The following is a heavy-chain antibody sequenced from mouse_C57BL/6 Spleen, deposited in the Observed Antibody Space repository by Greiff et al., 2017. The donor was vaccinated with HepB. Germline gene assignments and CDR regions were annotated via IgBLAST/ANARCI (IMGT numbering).Heavy chain of an antibody. Sequence: EVQLQQSGPELVKPGASVKMSCKASGYTFTDYNMHWVKQSHGKSLEWIGYINPNNGGTSYNQKFKGKATLTVNKSSSTAYMELRSLTSEDSAVYYCARDYYGNPRAMDYWGQGTSVTVSS. CDR3: ARDYYGNPRAMDY. V-gene: IGHV1-22*01. D-gene: IGHD1-1*01. J-gene: IGHJ4*01. CDR2: INPNNGGT. CDR1: GYTFTDYN.